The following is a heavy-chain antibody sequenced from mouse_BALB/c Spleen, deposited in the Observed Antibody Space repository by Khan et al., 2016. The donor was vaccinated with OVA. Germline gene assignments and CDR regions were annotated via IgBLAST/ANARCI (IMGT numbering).Heavy chain of an antibody. Sequence: QVQLKESGPGLVAPSQSLSITCTVSGFSLTSYGVNWVRQPPGKGLEWLGVIWGDGSTNYHSTLMSRLSISKDNSQSQVFLKLSSLQTDDTATYXCAKWGTASYYAMDYWGQGTSVTVSS. CDR3: AKWGTASYYAMDY. D-gene: IGHD1-2*01. CDR2: IWGDGST. J-gene: IGHJ4*01. V-gene: IGHV2-3*01. CDR1: GFSLTSYG.